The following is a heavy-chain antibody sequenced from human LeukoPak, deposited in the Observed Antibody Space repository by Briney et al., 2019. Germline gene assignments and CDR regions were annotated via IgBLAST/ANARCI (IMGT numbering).Heavy chain of an antibody. CDR2: ISASGGNT. D-gene: IGHD1-26*01. Sequence: PGGSLRLSCAASGFTFTSYAMNWVRQAPGKGLEWVSSISASGGNTYYADSVKGRFTISRDNSKNTLYLQMNSLRAEDTAVYYCARALMIYYYFDYWGQGTLVTVSS. J-gene: IGHJ4*02. CDR1: GFTFTSYA. CDR3: ARALMIYYYFDY. V-gene: IGHV3-23*01.